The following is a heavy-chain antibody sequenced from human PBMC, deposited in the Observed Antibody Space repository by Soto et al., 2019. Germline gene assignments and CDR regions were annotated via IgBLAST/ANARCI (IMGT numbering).Heavy chain of an antibody. CDR3: ARAKLVVEGRFDY. CDR1: GFSFSDYY. CDR2: ISSSGTYT. D-gene: IGHD3-22*01. V-gene: IGHV3-11*06. Sequence: QVQLVESGGGLVKPGGSLRLSCAASGFSFSDYYMNWIRQAPGKGLEWISYISSSGTYTNYADSVRGRFTMSRDSAKNSLFLQMDGLGAEDTAVYYCARAKLVVEGRFDYWGQGTLVTVSS. J-gene: IGHJ4*02.